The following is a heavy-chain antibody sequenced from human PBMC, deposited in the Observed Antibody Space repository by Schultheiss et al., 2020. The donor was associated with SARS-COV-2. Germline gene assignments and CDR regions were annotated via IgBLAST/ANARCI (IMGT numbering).Heavy chain of an antibody. CDR3: AREVVNMVRRIITSPFDY. CDR1: GYTLTELS. CDR2: FDPEDGET. D-gene: IGHD3-10*01. J-gene: IGHJ4*02. Sequence: ASVKVSCKVSGYTLTELSMHWVRQAPRKGLEWMGGFDPEDGETIYAQKFQGRVTMTEDTSTDTAYMELSSLRSEDTAVYYCAREVVNMVRRIITSPFDYWGQGTLVTVSS. V-gene: IGHV1-24*01.